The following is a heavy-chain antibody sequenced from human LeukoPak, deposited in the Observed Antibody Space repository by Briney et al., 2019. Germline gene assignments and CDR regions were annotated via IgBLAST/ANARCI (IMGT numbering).Heavy chain of an antibody. Sequence: SGTLSLTCTVSGGSISSHYWSWIRQPPGKGLEWIGYIYYSGSTNYNPSLKSRVTISVDTSKNQFSLKLSSVTAADTAVYYCARGGRIAALNWFDPWGQGTLVTVSS. CDR2: IYYSGST. D-gene: IGHD6-6*01. CDR1: GGSISSHY. V-gene: IGHV4-59*11. J-gene: IGHJ5*02. CDR3: ARGGRIAALNWFDP.